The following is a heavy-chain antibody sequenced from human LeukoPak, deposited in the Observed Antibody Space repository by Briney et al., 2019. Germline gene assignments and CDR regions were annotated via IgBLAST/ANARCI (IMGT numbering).Heavy chain of an antibody. CDR2: LYYSGGT. CDR3: ARWEESDAFDI. Sequence: SETLSLTCTVSGGSISSRSHSWGWIRQPPGKGLEWIGSLYYSGGTYYNPSLKSRVTISVDTSKNQFSLKLSSVTAADTALYYCARWEESDAFDIWGQGTMVTVSS. D-gene: IGHD1-26*01. J-gene: IGHJ3*02. V-gene: IGHV4-39*01. CDR1: GGSISSRSHS.